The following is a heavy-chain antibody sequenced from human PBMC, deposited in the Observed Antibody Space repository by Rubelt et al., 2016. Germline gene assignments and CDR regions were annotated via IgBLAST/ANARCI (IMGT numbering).Heavy chain of an antibody. CDR3: VTKSGYPDLPFAY. CDR2: IEPSDSYT. J-gene: IGHJ4*02. D-gene: IGHD3-3*01. V-gene: IGHV5-10-1*03. CDR1: GYSFTNYW. Sequence: EVQLVQSGAEVKKPGESLRISCKGSGYSFTNYWISWVRQMPGTGLEWMRRIEPSDSYTNYRPSIQGHVTSSAEKSISTAYLQWSSLKASDTAMYYCVTKSGYPDLPFAYWGQGTLVTVSS.